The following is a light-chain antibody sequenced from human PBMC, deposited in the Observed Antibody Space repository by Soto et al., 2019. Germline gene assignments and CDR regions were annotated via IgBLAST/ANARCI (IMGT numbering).Light chain of an antibody. V-gene: IGKV1-13*02. Sequence: IQVTQSPTSLAASVGDRVTITCQASQDLTNYLNWYQQKPGKAPKLLIYDASTLESGVPSRFSGSGSGTEFTLTISSLQPDDFAPYYCQQYSIYWNTFGHRTKV. J-gene: IGKJ2*01. CDR2: DAS. CDR3: QQYSIYWNT. CDR1: QDLTNY.